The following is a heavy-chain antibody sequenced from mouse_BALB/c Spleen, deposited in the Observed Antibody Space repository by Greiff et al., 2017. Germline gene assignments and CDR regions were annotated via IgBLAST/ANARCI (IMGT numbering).Heavy chain of an antibody. CDR3: TREENYGYYFDY. CDR1: GFTFSSYT. J-gene: IGHJ2*01. Sequence: EVMLVESGGGLVKPGGSLKLSCAASGFTFSSYTMSWVRQTPEKRLEWVATISSGGSYTYYPDSVKGRFTISRDNAKNTLYLQMSSLKSEDTAMYYCTREENYGYYFDYWGQGTTLTVSS. D-gene: IGHD1-2*01. CDR2: ISSGGSYT. V-gene: IGHV5-6-4*01.